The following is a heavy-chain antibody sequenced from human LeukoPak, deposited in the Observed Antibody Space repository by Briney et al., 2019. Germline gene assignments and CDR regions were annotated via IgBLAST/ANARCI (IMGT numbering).Heavy chain of an antibody. V-gene: IGHV3-30-3*01. CDR1: GFTFSILA. Sequence: GGCLRISFAASGFTFSILAMEWVRPGPGQGLEWVAVISYDGSNKYYADSVKGRFTISRDNSKNTLYLQMNSLRAEDTAVYYCARDHASLYWGQGTLVTVSS. CDR2: ISYDGSNK. J-gene: IGHJ4*02. CDR3: ARDHASLY.